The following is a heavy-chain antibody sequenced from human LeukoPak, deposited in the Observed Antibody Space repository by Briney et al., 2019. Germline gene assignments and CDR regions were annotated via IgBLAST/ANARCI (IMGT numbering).Heavy chain of an antibody. V-gene: IGHV3-7*01. Sequence: GGPLRLSCAASGFTFSSYWISWVRQAPGKGLEWVANIKQDGSEKYYVDSVKGRFTISRDNAKTSLYLQMSNMRADDTAVYYCARDLGPHRSSPNTGAFDIWGQGTMVTVSS. CDR2: IKQDGSEK. CDR1: GFTFSSYW. D-gene: IGHD1-26*01. CDR3: ARDLGPHRSSPNTGAFDI. J-gene: IGHJ3*02.